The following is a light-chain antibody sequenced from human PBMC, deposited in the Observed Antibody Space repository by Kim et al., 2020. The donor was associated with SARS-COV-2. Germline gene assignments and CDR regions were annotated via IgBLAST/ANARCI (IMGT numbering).Light chain of an antibody. V-gene: IGLV1-40*01. Sequence: QRVTYSCRGSSSNIGANYDVHWYHHLPGTAPKLLIYGNTNRPSGVPDRFSGSKSGTSASLAIIGLQAEDEADYYCQSYDNSLNSYVFGTGTKVTVL. CDR2: GNT. J-gene: IGLJ1*01. CDR1: SSNIGANYD. CDR3: QSYDNSLNSYV.